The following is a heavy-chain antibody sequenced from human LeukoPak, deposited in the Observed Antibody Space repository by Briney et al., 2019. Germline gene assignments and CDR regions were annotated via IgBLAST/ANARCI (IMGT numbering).Heavy chain of an antibody. J-gene: IGHJ4*02. CDR1: GFTISNNY. CDR2: IYSGGFT. CDR3: AKGFGSYYSSGVYMAY. Sequence: GGSLRLSCAASGFTISNNYIRWLRQAPGKGLEWVSHIYSGGFTQFAGSVRGRFTMSRDSSKKTLYLQMKSLRAEDTAVYYCAKGFGSYYSSGVYMAYWGQGTLVTVSS. D-gene: IGHD1-26*01. V-gene: IGHV3-66*01.